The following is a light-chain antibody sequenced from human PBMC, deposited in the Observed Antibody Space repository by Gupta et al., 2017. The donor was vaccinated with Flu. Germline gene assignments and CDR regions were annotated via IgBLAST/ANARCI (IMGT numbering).Light chain of an antibody. J-gene: IGLJ3*02. CDR2: EVS. CDR1: SGIGVYDY. Sequence: SGIGVYDYDSGSRHVPEKAPKLIIYEVSLRPSGVSNRFSCSKSDNTASLTISGLQADDEGDYYCNSYTSSTTPGVFGGGTKLSVL. CDR3: NSYTSSTTPGV. V-gene: IGLV2-14*01.